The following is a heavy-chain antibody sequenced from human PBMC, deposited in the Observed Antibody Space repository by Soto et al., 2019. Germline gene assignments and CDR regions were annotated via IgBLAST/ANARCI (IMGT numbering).Heavy chain of an antibody. J-gene: IGHJ4*02. Sequence: GGSLRLSCAASGLTFSSYDMHWVRQATGKGLEWVSAIGTAGDTYYPGSVKGRFTISRENAKNSLYLQMNSLRAGDTAVYYCARALTYCSGGSCFGPMDYWGQGTLVTVS. CDR1: GLTFSSYD. D-gene: IGHD2-15*01. CDR2: IGTAGDT. V-gene: IGHV3-13*04. CDR3: ARALTYCSGGSCFGPMDY.